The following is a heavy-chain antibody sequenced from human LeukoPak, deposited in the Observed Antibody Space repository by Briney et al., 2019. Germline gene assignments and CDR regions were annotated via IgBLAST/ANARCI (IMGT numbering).Heavy chain of an antibody. CDR3: AKNGDRGAYCTGGTCYPYFYYYMDV. J-gene: IGHJ6*03. CDR2: ISSTGGTT. CDR1: GITFSSYG. Sequence: GGTLRLSCAASGITFSSYGMSWVRQAPGKGLEWVSSISSTGGTTYSADPVTGRFTISRDNSKNTLYLQMNSLRAEDTAIYYCAKNGDRGAYCTGGTCYPYFYYYMDVWGKGTTVTISS. V-gene: IGHV3-23*01. D-gene: IGHD2-15*01.